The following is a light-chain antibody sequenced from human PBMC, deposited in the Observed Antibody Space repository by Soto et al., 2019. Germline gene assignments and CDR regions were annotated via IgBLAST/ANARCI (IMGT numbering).Light chain of an antibody. CDR3: SSYTSSTTDV. Sequence: QSALTQPPSVSGSPGQSVTISCTGTSSDVGSYNRVSWHQQPPGTAPKLMIYEVSNRPSVVPDCFSGSTSGNTSSLTISGLQAEDEADYYCSSYTSSTTDVFGTGTKLTVL. V-gene: IGLV2-18*02. J-gene: IGLJ1*01. CDR1: SSDVGSYNR. CDR2: EVS.